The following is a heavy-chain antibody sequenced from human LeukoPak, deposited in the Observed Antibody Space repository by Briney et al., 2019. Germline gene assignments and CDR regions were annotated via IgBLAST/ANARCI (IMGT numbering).Heavy chain of an antibody. Sequence: PSETLSLTCTVSGYSISSGYYWGWIRQPPGKGLEWIGSISHSGSTYYNPSLKSRVTISVDTSKNQFSLKLSSVTAADTAVYYCARDQPHVLLTIFGVVADWGQGTLVTVSS. D-gene: IGHD3-3*01. V-gene: IGHV4-38-2*02. CDR3: ARDQPHVLLTIFGVVAD. CDR1: GYSISSGYY. J-gene: IGHJ4*02. CDR2: ISHSGST.